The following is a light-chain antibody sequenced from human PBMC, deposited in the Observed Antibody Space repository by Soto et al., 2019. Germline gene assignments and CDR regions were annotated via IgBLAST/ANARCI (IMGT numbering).Light chain of an antibody. V-gene: IGLV2-14*01. CDR3: TSYGTGSTV. Sequence: QSVLTQPASVSGSPGQSITISCTGTSSDVGGYNYVSWYQQHPGKAPKLMIYEVNNRPSGVSNRFSGSKSGNTASLTISGLQAEDEAAYYCTSYGTGSTVFGTGTEVTVL. CDR2: EVN. CDR1: SSDVGGYNY. J-gene: IGLJ1*01.